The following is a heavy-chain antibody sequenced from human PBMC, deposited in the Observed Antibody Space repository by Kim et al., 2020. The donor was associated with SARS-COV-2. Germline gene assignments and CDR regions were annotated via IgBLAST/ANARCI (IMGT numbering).Heavy chain of an antibody. J-gene: IGHJ3*02. V-gene: IGHV4-34*01. CDR1: GGSFSGYY. CDR2: INHSGST. Sequence: SETLSLTCAVYGGSFSGYYWSWIRQPPGKGLEWIGEINHSGSTNYNPSLKSRVTISVDTSKNQFSLKLSSVTAADTAVYYCARGRKRYLGYYDSSGSPCYAFDIWGQGTMVTVSS. CDR3: ARGRKRYLGYYDSSGSPCYAFDI. D-gene: IGHD3-22*01.